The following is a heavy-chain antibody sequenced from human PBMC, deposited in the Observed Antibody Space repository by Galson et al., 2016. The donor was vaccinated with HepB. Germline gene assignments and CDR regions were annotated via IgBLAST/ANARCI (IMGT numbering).Heavy chain of an antibody. Sequence: SLRLSCAASGIAFSNSIMHWVRQAPGMGPEWVAGMSFDGYSKYYLDAVKGRFTISRDDSKKTLYLQSDSLKAEYTALYYCAREGYSSGWAPAFDDWGQGTLVTVSS. CDR3: AREGYSSGWAPAFDD. CDR1: GIAFSNSI. J-gene: IGHJ4*02. CDR2: MSFDGYSK. V-gene: IGHV3-30-3*01. D-gene: IGHD6-25*01.